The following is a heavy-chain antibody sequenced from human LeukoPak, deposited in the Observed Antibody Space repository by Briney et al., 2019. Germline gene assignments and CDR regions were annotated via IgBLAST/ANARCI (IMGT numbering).Heavy chain of an antibody. CDR3: ARGSYQLPLEVYYYGMDV. CDR2: IIPIFGSA. D-gene: IGHD2-2*01. Sequence: ASVKVSCKASGGTFSSYAISWVRQAPGQGLGWMGGIIPIFGSANYAQKFQGRVTITADESTSTAYMELSSLRSEDTAVYYCARGSYQLPLEVYYYGMDVWGKGTTVTVSS. CDR1: GGTFSSYA. J-gene: IGHJ6*04. V-gene: IGHV1-69*01.